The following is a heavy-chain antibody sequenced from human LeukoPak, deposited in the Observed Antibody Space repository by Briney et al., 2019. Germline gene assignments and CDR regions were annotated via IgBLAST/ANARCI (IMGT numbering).Heavy chain of an antibody. CDR3: AREGRGPRRFLEWSQNWFDP. V-gene: IGHV4-34*01. CDR1: GGSFSGYY. CDR2: INHSGST. Sequence: SETLSLTCAVYGGSFSGYYWSWIRQPPGKGLEWIGEINHSGSTNYNPSLKSRVTISVDTSKNQFSLKLSSVTAADTAVYYCAREGRGPRRFLEWSQNWFDPWVQGTLVTVSS. D-gene: IGHD3-3*01. J-gene: IGHJ5*02.